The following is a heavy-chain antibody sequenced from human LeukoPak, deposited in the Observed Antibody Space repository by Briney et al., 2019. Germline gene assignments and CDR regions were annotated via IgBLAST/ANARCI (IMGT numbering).Heavy chain of an antibody. J-gene: IGHJ2*01. CDR1: GGSISGYF. D-gene: IGHD1-26*01. V-gene: IGHV4-59*13. CDR2: IYYSGST. Sequence: KPSETLSLTRTVSGGSISGYFWGWVRQPPGKGLEWIGYIYYSGSTKYNPSLESQFTISVDTSKNQLSLKLNSVTAADTAVYYCARYGSRSLDLWGRGTLVTVSS. CDR3: ARYGSRSLDL.